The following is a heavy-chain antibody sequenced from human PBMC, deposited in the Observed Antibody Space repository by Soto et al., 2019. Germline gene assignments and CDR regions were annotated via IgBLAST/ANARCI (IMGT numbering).Heavy chain of an antibody. Sequence: QEQLMQSGAEVKKPGASVKVSCKSSGYSFTGYYLHWVRQAPGQGPECMGWIFPKSGGTKSAQKFQGRVTMTRDTSISTAYMELKRLRSDDTAVYFCAREGMYHYETKDYYPSTYGLDVWGQGTTVTVSS. V-gene: IGHV1-2*02. CDR1: GYSFTGYY. CDR3: AREGMYHYETKDYYPSTYGLDV. J-gene: IGHJ6*02. CDR2: IFPKSGGT. D-gene: IGHD3-16*01.